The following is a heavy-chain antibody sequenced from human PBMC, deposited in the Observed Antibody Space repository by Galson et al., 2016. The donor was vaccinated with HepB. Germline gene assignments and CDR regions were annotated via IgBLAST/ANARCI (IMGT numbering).Heavy chain of an antibody. Sequence: SLRLSCAASGFTFSDYYMSWIRHAPGLGLEWASYISSSSTTILSPDSVKGRFTVSRDNAKNTLYLQMNSLRAEDTAVYYCAREGPIAAATFDIWGQGTMVTVSS. J-gene: IGHJ3*02. V-gene: IGHV3-11*04. CDR3: AREGPIAAATFDI. CDR2: ISSSSTTI. CDR1: GFTFSDYY. D-gene: IGHD6-25*01.